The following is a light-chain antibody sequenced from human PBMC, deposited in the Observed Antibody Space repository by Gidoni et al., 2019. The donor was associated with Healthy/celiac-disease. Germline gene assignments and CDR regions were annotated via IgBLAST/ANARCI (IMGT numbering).Light chain of an antibody. J-gene: IGKJ1*01. V-gene: IGKV3-20*01. CDR2: GAS. CDR1: QSVSSSY. Sequence: ELVLTQSPGTLSLSPGERATLSCRASQSVSSSYLAWYQQKPGQAPRLLIYGASRRATGIPDRFSGSGSGTDFTLTISRLEPEDFAVYYCRQYGSSPGTFGQGTKVEIK. CDR3: RQYGSSPGT.